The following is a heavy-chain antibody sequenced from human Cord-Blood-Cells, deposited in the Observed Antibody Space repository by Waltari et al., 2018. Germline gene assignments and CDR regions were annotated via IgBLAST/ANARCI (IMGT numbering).Heavy chain of an antibody. CDR1: GGSFSSSSYY. Sequence: QLQLQESGPGLVKPSETLSLTCTVSGGSFSSSSYYWGWIRQPPGKGLEWIGSIYYSGSTYYNPSLKSRVTISVDTSKNQFSLKLSSVTAADTAVYYCARDGGNSDVGYYFDYWGQGTLVTVSS. CDR2: IYYSGST. V-gene: IGHV4-39*02. CDR3: ARDGGNSDVGYYFDY. J-gene: IGHJ4*02. D-gene: IGHD2-21*02.